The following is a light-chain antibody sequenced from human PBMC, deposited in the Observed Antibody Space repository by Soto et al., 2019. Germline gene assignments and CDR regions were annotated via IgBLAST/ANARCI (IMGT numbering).Light chain of an antibody. CDR2: DVS. Sequence: SVLTQPASVSESPGQSITISCTGTSSDVGGYNYVSWYQQHPGKAPKLMIYDVSNRPSGVSNRFSGSKSGNTASLTISGLQAEDEADYYCSSYTSSSTRVFGGGTKLTVL. CDR3: SSYTSSSTRV. CDR1: SSDVGGYNY. J-gene: IGLJ2*01. V-gene: IGLV2-14*01.